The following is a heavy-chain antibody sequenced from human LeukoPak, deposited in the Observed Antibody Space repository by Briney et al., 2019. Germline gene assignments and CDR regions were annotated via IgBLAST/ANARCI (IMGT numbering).Heavy chain of an antibody. CDR2: IWYDGSNK. D-gene: IGHD3-9*01. CDR3: ARTMRPILTGYYSLDY. CDR1: GFTFSSYG. J-gene: IGHJ4*02. V-gene: IGHV3-33*01. Sequence: HPGGSLRLSCAASGFTFSSYGMHWVRQAPGKGLEWVAVIWYDGSNKYYADSVKGRFTISRDNSKNTLYLQMNSLRAEDTAVYYYARTMRPILTGYYSLDYWGQGTLVTVSS.